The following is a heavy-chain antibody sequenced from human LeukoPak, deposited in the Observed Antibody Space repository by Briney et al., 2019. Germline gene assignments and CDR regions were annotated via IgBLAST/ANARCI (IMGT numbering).Heavy chain of an antibody. J-gene: IGHJ4*02. V-gene: IGHV3-23*01. D-gene: IGHD1-26*01. CDR3: ARYSGSYYYPPAWDL. CDR2: ISKSGDHT. Sequence: GGSLRLSCAVSGLTFNNYAMSWVRQAPGKGLEWVSAISKSGDHTYYTASAKGRFTIYRDNSKNTQYLQMNSLRAEDTAVYYCARYSGSYYYPPAWDLWGQGTLVTVSS. CDR1: GLTFNNYA.